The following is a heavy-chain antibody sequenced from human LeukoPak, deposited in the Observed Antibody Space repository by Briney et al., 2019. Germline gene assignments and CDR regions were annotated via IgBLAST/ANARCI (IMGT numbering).Heavy chain of an antibody. CDR3: AKRSPPY. CDR1: GFSISTHD. D-gene: IGHD3-10*01. Sequence: GGSLRLSCTASGFSISTHDMNWVRQAPGKGLEWVSLIYISGITKYADSVQGRFTISRDDSTLYLQMNILRAEDTAVYYCAKRSPPYWGQGTLVTVSS. J-gene: IGHJ4*02. V-gene: IGHV3-66*04. CDR2: IYISGIT.